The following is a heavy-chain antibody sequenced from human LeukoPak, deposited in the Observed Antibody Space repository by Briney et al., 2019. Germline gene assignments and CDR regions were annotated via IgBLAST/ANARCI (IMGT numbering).Heavy chain of an antibody. D-gene: IGHD6-13*01. CDR2: INPYNGNT. V-gene: IGHV1-18*01. Sequence: ASVKVSCKASGYTFTSYGISWVRQAPGQGLEWMGWINPYNGNTNYAQKLQGRVTMTTDTSTSTAYMELRSLRSDDTAVYYCARVAAADYFDYWGQGTLVTVSS. CDR3: ARVAAADYFDY. J-gene: IGHJ4*02. CDR1: GYTFTSYG.